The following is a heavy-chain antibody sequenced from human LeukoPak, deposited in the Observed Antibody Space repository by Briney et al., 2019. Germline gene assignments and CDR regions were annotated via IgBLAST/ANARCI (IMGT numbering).Heavy chain of an antibody. D-gene: IGHD6-19*01. CDR2: INPNSGGT. V-gene: IGHV1-2*02. Sequence: ASVKVSCKASGGTFSSYAISWVRQAPGQGLEWMGWINPNSGGTNYAQKFQGRVTMTRDTSISTAYMELSRLRSDDTAVYYCARTIAVAGHFDYWGQGTLVTVSS. J-gene: IGHJ4*02. CDR1: GGTFSSYA. CDR3: ARTIAVAGHFDY.